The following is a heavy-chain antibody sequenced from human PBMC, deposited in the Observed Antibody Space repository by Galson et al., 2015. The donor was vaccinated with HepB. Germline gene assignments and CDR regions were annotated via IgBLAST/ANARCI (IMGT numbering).Heavy chain of an antibody. D-gene: IGHD5-12*01. CDR2: IWYDGSNQ. J-gene: IGHJ4*02. CDR1: GFTFNNYA. CDR3: ARDSSGYDGPGSFDY. Sequence: SLRLSCAASGFTFNNYAIHWVRQAPGKGLEWVAVIWYDGSNQYYADSVKGRFTISRDNSKSTLYLQMNSLRADEDTGVYYCARDSSGYDGPGSFDYWGQGTLVTVSS. V-gene: IGHV3-33*01.